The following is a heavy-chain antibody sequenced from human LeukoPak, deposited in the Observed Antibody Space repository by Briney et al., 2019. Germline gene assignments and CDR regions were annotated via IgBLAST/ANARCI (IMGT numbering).Heavy chain of an antibody. J-gene: IGHJ3*02. CDR1: GGSISRSSYY. CDR2: IYYGDSGIM. Sequence: KSSETLSLTCTVSGGSISRSSYYWGWIRQPPGKGLEWIGSIYYGDSGIMYYNPSLKSRVTMSADTSKNQFSLRVSSVTAADTAVYYCARRPPALGAFDIWGQGTMVSVSS. CDR3: ARRPPALGAFDI. V-gene: IGHV4-39*01.